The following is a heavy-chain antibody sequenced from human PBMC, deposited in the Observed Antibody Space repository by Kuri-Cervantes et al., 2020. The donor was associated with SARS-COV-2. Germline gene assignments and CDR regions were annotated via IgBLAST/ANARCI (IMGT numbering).Heavy chain of an antibody. CDR3: ARTQFDISSSWYGFSGFLDY. CDR1: GGSFSGYY. V-gene: IGHV4-34*01. Sequence: SETLSLTCAVYGGSFSGYYWSWIRQPPGKGLEWIGEINHSGSTNYNPSLKSRVTISVDTSKNQFSLKLSSVTAADTAVYYCARTQFDISSSWYGFSGFLDYWGQGTLVIVSS. D-gene: IGHD6-13*01. J-gene: IGHJ4*02. CDR2: INHSGST.